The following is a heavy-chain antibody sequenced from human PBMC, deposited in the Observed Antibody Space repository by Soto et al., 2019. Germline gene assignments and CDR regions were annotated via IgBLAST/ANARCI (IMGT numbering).Heavy chain of an antibody. CDR1: GGSISSGTHY. D-gene: IGHD3-9*01. CDR2: IYYNESP. V-gene: IGHV4-31*03. J-gene: IGHJ4*02. CDR3: ARVTIGMSGTYYFDS. Sequence: TLSLTSTVSGGSISSGTHYWSWIRQFPGKGLEWIGYIYYNESPFYNPPLKSRVAISIDTSENQFSLRLNSVTAADTAVYYCARVTIGMSGTYYFDSCGQGTLVTVSS.